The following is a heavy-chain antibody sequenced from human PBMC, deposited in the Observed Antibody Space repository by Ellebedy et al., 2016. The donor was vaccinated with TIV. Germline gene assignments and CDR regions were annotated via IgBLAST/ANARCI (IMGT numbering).Heavy chain of an antibody. CDR2: IYHSGCT. Sequence: MPSETLSLTCTVSGYSISSGYYWGWIRQPPGKGLEWIGSIYHSGCTYYNPSLKSRVTISVNTSKNQLSLKLNSVTAADTAVYYCSRRGATIPSGYYFDYWGQGTLVTVSS. CDR1: GYSISSGYY. CDR3: SRRGATIPSGYYFDY. J-gene: IGHJ4*02. V-gene: IGHV4-38-2*02. D-gene: IGHD5-12*01.